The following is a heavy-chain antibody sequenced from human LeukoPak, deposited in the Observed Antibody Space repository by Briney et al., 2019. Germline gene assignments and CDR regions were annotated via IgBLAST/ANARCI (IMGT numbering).Heavy chain of an antibody. CDR1: GFTVSSNY. CDR2: INSDGTTI. J-gene: IGHJ4*02. V-gene: IGHV3-74*01. D-gene: IGHD2/OR15-2a*01. CDR3: ARAGYYRFDY. Sequence: GGSLRLSCAASGFTVSSNYMSWVRQAPGKGLVWVSRINSDGTTIDYADSVKGRFTISRDNAKNTLYLQMNSLRDEDTAVYYCARAGYYRFDYWGQGTLVTVSS.